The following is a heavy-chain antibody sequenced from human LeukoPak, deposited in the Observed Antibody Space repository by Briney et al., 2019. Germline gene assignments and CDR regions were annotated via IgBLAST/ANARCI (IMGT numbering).Heavy chain of an antibody. Sequence: SSVKVSCKASGGTFSSYAISWVRQAPGQGLEWVGRIIPIFGTANYAQKFQGRVTITTDESTSTAYMELSSLRSEDTAVYYCARGEMATARYNWFDPWGQGTLVTVSS. J-gene: IGHJ5*02. D-gene: IGHD5-24*01. CDR2: IIPIFGTA. CDR3: ARGEMATARYNWFDP. V-gene: IGHV1-69*05. CDR1: GGTFSSYA.